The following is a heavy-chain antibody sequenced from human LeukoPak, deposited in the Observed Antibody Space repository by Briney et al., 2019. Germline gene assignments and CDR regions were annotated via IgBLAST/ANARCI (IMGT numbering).Heavy chain of an antibody. CDR1: GFTFSSYS. CDR2: ISSSSSYI. D-gene: IGHD6-19*01. V-gene: IGHV3-21*04. CDR3: AKDGRDSSGWYRNYYDY. Sequence: GGSLRLSCAASGFTFSSYSMNWVRQAPGKGLEWVSSISSSSSYIYYADSVKGRFTISRDNSKSTLYLQMNSLRAEDTAVYYCAKDGRDSSGWYRNYYDYWGQGTLVTVSS. J-gene: IGHJ4*02.